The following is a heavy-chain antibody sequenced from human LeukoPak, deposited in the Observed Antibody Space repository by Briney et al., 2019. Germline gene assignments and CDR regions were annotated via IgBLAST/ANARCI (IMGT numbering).Heavy chain of an antibody. V-gene: IGHV1-69*05. CDR3: ARDLYCSSTSCPNPC. J-gene: IGHJ4*02. Sequence: SVKVSCKASGGTFSSYAISWVRQAPGQGLEWMGGIIPIFGTADYAQKFQGRVTITTDESTSTAYMELSSLRSEDTAVYYCARDLYCSSTSCPNPCWGQGTLVTVSS. D-gene: IGHD2-2*01. CDR2: IIPIFGTA. CDR1: GGTFSSYA.